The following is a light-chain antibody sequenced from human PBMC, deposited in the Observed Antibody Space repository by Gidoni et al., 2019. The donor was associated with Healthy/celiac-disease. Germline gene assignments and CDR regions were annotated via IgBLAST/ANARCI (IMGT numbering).Light chain of an antibody. Sequence: SYVLTQPPSVSVAPGQTARITCGGTNIGSKSVHWYQQKPGQAHVLVVYDDSDRPSGIPERFSGSNSGNTATLTISRVEAGDEADYYCQVWDSSSDHVVFGGGTKLTVL. CDR1: NIGSKS. J-gene: IGLJ2*01. V-gene: IGLV3-21*02. CDR2: DDS. CDR3: QVWDSSSDHVV.